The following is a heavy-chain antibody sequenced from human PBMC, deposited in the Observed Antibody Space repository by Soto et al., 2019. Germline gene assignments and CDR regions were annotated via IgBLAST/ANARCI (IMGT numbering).Heavy chain of an antibody. CDR1: GGTFSSYA. Sequence: QVQLVQSGAEVKKPGSSVKVSCKASGGTFSSYAISWVRQAPGQGLEWMGGIIPIFGTVNYAQKFQGRVTITADEATSTAHMELSSLRSEDTAVYYWARGLGGSSSGWFDPWGQGTLVTVSS. D-gene: IGHD6-6*01. CDR2: IIPIFGTV. V-gene: IGHV1-69*12. CDR3: ARGLGGSSSGWFDP. J-gene: IGHJ5*02.